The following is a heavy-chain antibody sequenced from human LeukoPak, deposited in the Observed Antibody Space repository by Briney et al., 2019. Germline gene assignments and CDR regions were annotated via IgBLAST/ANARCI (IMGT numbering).Heavy chain of an antibody. V-gene: IGHV3-48*03. Sequence: GGSLRLSCAASGFTFSSYEMHWVRQAPGKGLAWVSYISSSGSTKLYSDSVRGRFTISRDNAKNSLYLQMNSLRAEDTAVYYCAREGSYYFDYWGQGTLVTVSS. J-gene: IGHJ4*02. CDR2: ISSSGSTK. CDR3: AREGSYYFDY. CDR1: GFTFSSYE.